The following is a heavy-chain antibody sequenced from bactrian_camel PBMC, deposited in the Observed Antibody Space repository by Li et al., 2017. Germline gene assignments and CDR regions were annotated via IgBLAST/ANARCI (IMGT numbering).Heavy chain of an antibody. D-gene: IGHD3*01. CDR2: IDSDGGR. V-gene: IGHV3S55*01. J-gene: IGHJ4*01. CDR3: AARTRGRCGLSYEFDY. Sequence: HVQLVESGGGSVQAGASLRLSCEAREHTYSRYHMGWFRQAPGKKREGVAVIDSDGGRVLAFSVKGRFTISKDNAKNTLYLQMSSLKPEDTAMYYCAARTRGRCGLSYEFDYWGQGTQVTVS. CDR1: EHTYSRYH.